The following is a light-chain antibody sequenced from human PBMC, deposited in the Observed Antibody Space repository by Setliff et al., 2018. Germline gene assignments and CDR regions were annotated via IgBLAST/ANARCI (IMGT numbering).Light chain of an antibody. J-gene: IGLJ1*01. CDR3: QVWHSSSDLYV. Sequence: SYELTQPPSVSVAPGETARITCGENNIGSDSVHWYQQKPGRAPVLVVYGNSDRPSGIPERFSGSKSANTATLTISRVEAGDEADYYCQVWHSSSDLYVFGTGTKVTVL. V-gene: IGLV3-21*02. CDR1: NIGSDS. CDR2: GNS.